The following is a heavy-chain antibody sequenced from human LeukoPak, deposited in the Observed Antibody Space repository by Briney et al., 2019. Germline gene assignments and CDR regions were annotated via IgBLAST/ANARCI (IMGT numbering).Heavy chain of an antibody. D-gene: IGHD6-13*01. Sequence: SETLSLTCTVSGGSISSYYWSWTRQPPGKGLEWIGYIYYSGSTNYNPSLKSRVTISVDTSKNQFSLKLSSVTAADTAVYYCARPIAAAGFFDYWGQGTLVTVSS. CDR2: IYYSGST. CDR3: ARPIAAAGFFDY. CDR1: GGSISSYY. V-gene: IGHV4-59*12. J-gene: IGHJ4*02.